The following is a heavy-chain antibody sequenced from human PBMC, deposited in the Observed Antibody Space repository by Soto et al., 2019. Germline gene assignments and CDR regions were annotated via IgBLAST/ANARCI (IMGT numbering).Heavy chain of an antibody. J-gene: IGHJ4*02. CDR2: IWYDGSNK. CDR3: AREGEYSGYGPEVQFDY. V-gene: IGHV3-33*01. D-gene: IGHD5-12*01. CDR1: GFTFSSYG. Sequence: GGSLRLSCAASGFTFSSYGMHWVRQAPGKGLEWVAVIWYDGSNKYYADSVKGRFTISRDNSKNTLYLQMNSLRAEDTAVYYCAREGEYSGYGPEVQFDYWGQGTLVTVSS.